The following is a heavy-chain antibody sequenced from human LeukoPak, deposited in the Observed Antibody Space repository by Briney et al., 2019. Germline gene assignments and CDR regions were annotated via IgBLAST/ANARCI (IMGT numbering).Heavy chain of an antibody. Sequence: GGSLRLSCAASGFTISSYAMSWVRQTPGKGLEWVSSIGGSGGSTYYADSVKGRFTISRDNSKNTLYLQMNSLRAEDTAVYYCAKVETAAAATLRGFDYWGQGTLATVSS. V-gene: IGHV3-23*01. CDR1: GFTISSYA. CDR2: IGGSGGST. CDR3: AKVETAAAATLRGFDY. D-gene: IGHD6-13*01. J-gene: IGHJ4*02.